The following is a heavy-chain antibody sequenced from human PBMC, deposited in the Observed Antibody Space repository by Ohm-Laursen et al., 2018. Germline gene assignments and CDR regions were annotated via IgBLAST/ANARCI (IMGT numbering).Heavy chain of an antibody. Sequence: SLRLSCTASGFTFDDYAMHWVRHAPGKGLEWVSGINWNSGSIGYADSVKGRFTISRDNAKNTLYLQMNGLRAEDTAAYYCARDSYIMVRGTYSCFGVDVWGQGTTATVSS. V-gene: IGHV3-9*01. CDR2: INWNSGSI. D-gene: IGHD3-10*01. J-gene: IGHJ6*02. CDR3: ARDSYIMVRGTYSCFGVDV. CDR1: GFTFDDYA.